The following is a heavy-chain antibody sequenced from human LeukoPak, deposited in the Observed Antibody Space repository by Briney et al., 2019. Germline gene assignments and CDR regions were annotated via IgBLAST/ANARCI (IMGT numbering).Heavy chain of an antibody. CDR2: IYYSGST. CDR3: AREIITFGGAHLDY. Sequence: PSETLSLTCTVSGDSINNYYWSWIRQPPGKGLEWIGFIYYSGSTNYNPSLKSRVSISVDTSKNQFSLKLSSVTAADTAIYYCAREIITFGGAHLDYWGQGILVTVSS. D-gene: IGHD3-16*01. J-gene: IGHJ4*02. CDR1: GDSINNYY. V-gene: IGHV4-59*01.